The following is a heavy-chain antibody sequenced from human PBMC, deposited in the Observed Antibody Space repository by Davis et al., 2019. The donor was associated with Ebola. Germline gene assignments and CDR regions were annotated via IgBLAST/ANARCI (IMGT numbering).Heavy chain of an antibody. CDR1: GGSISSYY. Sequence: SETLSLTCTVSGGSISSYYWSWIRQPPGKGLEWIGYIYYSGSTNYNPSLKSRVTISVDTSKNQFSLNLSSVTAADTAVYYCARGQLWLGDWFDPWGQGTQVTVSS. CDR3: ARGQLWLGDWFDP. CDR2: IYYSGST. J-gene: IGHJ5*02. V-gene: IGHV4-59*08. D-gene: IGHD5-18*01.